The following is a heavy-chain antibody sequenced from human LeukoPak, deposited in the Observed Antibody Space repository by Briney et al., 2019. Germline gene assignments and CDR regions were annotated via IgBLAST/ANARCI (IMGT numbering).Heavy chain of an antibody. V-gene: IGHV3-23*01. Sequence: GRSLRLSRAPSGFPSSTYAMSWVRQAPGQGLGWVSSIRGSDGSTYYADSVKGRFAISRDNSKNTLYLQMNSLRADDTAVYYWAKDVCGDYGCLDYWDQGTLVTVSS. CDR2: IRGSDGST. CDR3: AKDVCGDYGCLDY. J-gene: IGHJ4*02. D-gene: IGHD4-17*01. CDR1: GFPSSTYA.